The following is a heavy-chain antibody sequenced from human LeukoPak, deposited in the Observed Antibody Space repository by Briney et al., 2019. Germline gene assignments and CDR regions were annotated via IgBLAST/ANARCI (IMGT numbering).Heavy chain of an antibody. V-gene: IGHV1-18*01. CDR2: ISAYNGNT. CDR1: GYTFTSYG. CDR3: ARVSSTRVISQWLVPFRAFDI. Sequence: GASVKVSCKASGYTFTSYGISWVRQAPGQGLEWMGWISAYNGNTNYAQKLQGRVTMTTDTSTSTAYMELRSLRSDDTAVYYCARVSSTRVISQWLVPFRAFDIWGQGTMVTVSS. D-gene: IGHD6-19*01. J-gene: IGHJ3*02.